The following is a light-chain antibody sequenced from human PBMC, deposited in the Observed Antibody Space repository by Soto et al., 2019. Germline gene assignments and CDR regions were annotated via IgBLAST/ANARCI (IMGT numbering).Light chain of an antibody. J-gene: IGKJ2*01. V-gene: IGKV3-15*01. CDR3: QQYNSWPPYT. CDR2: GAS. Sequence: EIVMTQSPDTPSVSPGERATVSCRASESVSSNLAWYQQKAGQAPRLLIYGASTRATGIPARFSGSGSGTEFTLTISTLQSEDVAIYYCQQYNSWPPYTFGQGTKVDIK. CDR1: ESVSSN.